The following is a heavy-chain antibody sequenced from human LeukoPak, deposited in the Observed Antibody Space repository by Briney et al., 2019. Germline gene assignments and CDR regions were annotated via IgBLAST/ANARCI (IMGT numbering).Heavy chain of an antibody. D-gene: IGHD3-10*01. CDR3: AKDYYGSGSYYTQGHDY. J-gene: IGHJ4*02. V-gene: IGHV3-23*01. CDR1: GFTFSYYG. Sequence: GSLRLSCAASGFTFSYYGMHWVRQAPGKGLEWVSAIIDNGGSTYYADSVKGRFTISRDNSKNTLYLQMNSLRAEDTAVYYCAKDYYGSGSYYTQGHDYWGQGTLVTVSS. CDR2: IIDNGGST.